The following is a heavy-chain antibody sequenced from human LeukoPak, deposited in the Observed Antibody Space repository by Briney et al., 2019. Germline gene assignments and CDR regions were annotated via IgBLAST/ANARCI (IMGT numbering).Heavy chain of an antibody. CDR3: AKGWWEPRYYFDY. CDR2: ISSSSSYI. CDR1: GFTFSSYS. D-gene: IGHD2-15*01. J-gene: IGHJ4*02. Sequence: GGSLRLSCAASGFTFSSYSMNWVRQAPGKGLEWVSSISSSSSYIYYADSVKGRFTISRDNAKNSLYLQMNSLRAEDTAVYYCAKGWWEPRYYFDYWGQGTLVTVSS. V-gene: IGHV3-21*01.